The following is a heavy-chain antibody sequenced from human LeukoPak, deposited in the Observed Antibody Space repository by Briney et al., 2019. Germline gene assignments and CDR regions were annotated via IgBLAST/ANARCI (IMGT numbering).Heavy chain of an antibody. CDR3: AKGPYRDSNYCMDV. J-gene: IGHJ6*03. CDR2: ITGSGTET. CDR1: GFTFSSYA. V-gene: IGHV3-23*01. Sequence: GGSLRLSCAASGFTFSSYAMSWVRQAPGKGLEWVSVITGSGTETNYANSAKGRFTVSRDNSKNTLYLQMNSLRAEDTALYYCAKGPYRDSNYCMDVWGKGTTVTVSS. D-gene: IGHD3-16*01.